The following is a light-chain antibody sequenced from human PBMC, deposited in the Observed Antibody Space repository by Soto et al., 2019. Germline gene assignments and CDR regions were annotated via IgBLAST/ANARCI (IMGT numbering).Light chain of an antibody. CDR3: KSFTRSSTYD. CDR1: TSDVGGYNY. V-gene: IGLV2-14*01. CDR2: EGT. Sequence: QSALTQPASVSGSPAQSITISCTGTTSDVGGYNYVSWYQQHPGKAPKLMIYEGTKRPSEVSNRFSGSKSGNTASLTISGLQADDEAHFSCKSFTRSSTYDFAADTKATV. J-gene: IGLJ1*01.